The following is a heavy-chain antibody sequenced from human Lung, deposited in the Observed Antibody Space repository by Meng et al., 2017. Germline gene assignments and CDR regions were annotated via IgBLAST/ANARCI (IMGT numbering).Heavy chain of an antibody. J-gene: IGHJ4*02. CDR1: DYTFTGYG. D-gene: IGHD3-10*01. CDR3: ARGTPGRSYSDY. CDR2: LGAHDGDT. Sequence: QVQPVQSGPSVQKPGASVNVSRKASDYTFTGYGVSWVRQAPGQGLEWMAWLGAHDGDTSHAPKFQGRVTVSADRPTATAYMELRSLRSDDTAVYYCARGTPGRSYSDYWGQGTLVTVSS. V-gene: IGHV1-18*01.